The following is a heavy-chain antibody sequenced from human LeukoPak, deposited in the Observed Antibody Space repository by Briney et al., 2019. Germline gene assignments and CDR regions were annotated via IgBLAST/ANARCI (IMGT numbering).Heavy chain of an antibody. J-gene: IGHJ6*02. Sequence: GGSLRLSCVVSGFRFDDYGMHWVRQAPGKGLEWVSGISWSGTTTGYADSVKGRFTISRDSAKNSLYLQMDSLRVEDTGLYYCAKDESTGGFAPGYFYGMGVWGQGTTVTVSS. CDR2: ISWSGTTT. D-gene: IGHD3-16*01. V-gene: IGHV3-9*01. CDR3: AKDESTGGFAPGYFYGMGV. CDR1: GFRFDDYG.